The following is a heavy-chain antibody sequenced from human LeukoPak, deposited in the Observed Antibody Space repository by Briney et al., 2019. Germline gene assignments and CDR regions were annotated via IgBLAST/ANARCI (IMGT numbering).Heavy chain of an antibody. Sequence: GGSLRLSCAASGFTFSSYAMSWVRQAPGKGLEWVAVIWYDGSNKYYADSVKGRFTISRDNSKNTLYLQMNSLRAEDTAVYYCARPRGGDYPLDAFDIWGQGTMVTVSS. CDR3: ARPRGGDYPLDAFDI. D-gene: IGHD4-17*01. CDR2: IWYDGSNK. J-gene: IGHJ3*02. V-gene: IGHV3-33*08. CDR1: GFTFSSYA.